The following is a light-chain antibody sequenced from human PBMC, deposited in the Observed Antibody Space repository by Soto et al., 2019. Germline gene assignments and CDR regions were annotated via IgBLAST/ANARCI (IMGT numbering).Light chain of an antibody. V-gene: IGKV1-5*01. Sequence: IQMTQSPSTLSASVGDRVTITCRASQSIRTWLAWYQQRPGRAPKLLIYDASTLESGVPSRFSGSGSGTEFTLTISSLQPDDFATYYCQQYKSNWNTFGQGTKLEIK. CDR3: QQYKSNWNT. J-gene: IGKJ2*01. CDR2: DAS. CDR1: QSIRTW.